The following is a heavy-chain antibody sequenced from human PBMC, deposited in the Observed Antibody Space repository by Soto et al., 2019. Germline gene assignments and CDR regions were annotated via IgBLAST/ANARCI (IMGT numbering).Heavy chain of an antibody. CDR2: INPNSGGT. CDR1: GYTFTGYY. CDR3: ARDPTYCSSTSCYNRYYYGMDV. V-gene: IGHV1-2*04. J-gene: IGHJ6*02. D-gene: IGHD2-2*02. Sequence: QVRLVQSGAEVKKPGASVKVSCKASGYTFTGYYMHWVRQAPGQGLEWMGWINPNSGGTNYAQKFQGWVTMTRDTSISTAYMELSRLRSDDTAVYYCARDPTYCSSTSCYNRYYYGMDVWGQGTTVTVSS.